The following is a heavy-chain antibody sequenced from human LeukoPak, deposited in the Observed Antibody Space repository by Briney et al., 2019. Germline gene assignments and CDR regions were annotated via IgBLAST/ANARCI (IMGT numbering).Heavy chain of an antibody. CDR3: ARDLVGSGTTFDY. Sequence: GGSLRLSCAASGFTFSSYWMSWVRQAPGKGLEWVANIKQDGSERYYVDSVKGRFTISRDNAKNSLYLQMNSLRAEDTAVYYCARDLVGSGTTFDYWGQGTLVTVSS. V-gene: IGHV3-7*04. CDR1: GFTFSSYW. CDR2: IKQDGSER. J-gene: IGHJ4*02. D-gene: IGHD3-10*01.